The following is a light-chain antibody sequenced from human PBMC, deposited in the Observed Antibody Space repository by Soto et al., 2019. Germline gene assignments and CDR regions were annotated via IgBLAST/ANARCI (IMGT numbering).Light chain of an antibody. Sequence: QSALTQPPSASGSPGQSVTISCTGTSSDVGGYNYVSWYQHHPGKAPKLIIYEVYKRPSGVPDRFSGSKSGNTAALTVSGLHAEDEADYYCSSYVGTNIYVFGTGTKVTVL. V-gene: IGLV2-8*01. CDR2: EVY. J-gene: IGLJ1*01. CDR3: SSYVGTNIYV. CDR1: SSDVGGYNY.